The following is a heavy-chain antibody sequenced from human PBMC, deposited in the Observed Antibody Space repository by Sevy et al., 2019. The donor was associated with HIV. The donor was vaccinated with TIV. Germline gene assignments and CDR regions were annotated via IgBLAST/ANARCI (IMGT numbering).Heavy chain of an antibody. Sequence: GGSLRLSCTVSGFIFSNFAMHWVRQAPGKGLEWVAVTSYDGCHKYYADSVKGRFTVSRDNSRNILSLEMSSLRRDDTAVYYCARGENDDEFFQYWGQGTLVTVSS. V-gene: IGHV3-30*04. CDR1: GFIFSNFA. CDR2: TSYDGCHK. CDR3: ARGENDDEFFQY. D-gene: IGHD1-26*01. J-gene: IGHJ1*01.